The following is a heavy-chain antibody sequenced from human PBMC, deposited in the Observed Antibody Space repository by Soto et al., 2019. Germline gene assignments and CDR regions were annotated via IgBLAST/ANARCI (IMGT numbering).Heavy chain of an antibody. J-gene: IGHJ6*02. V-gene: IGHV1-8*01. Sequence: QVQLVQSGAEVKKPGASVKVSCKASRYTFTSYDINWVRQATGQGLEWMGWMNPNSGNTGYAQKFQGRVTMTRNTSXXTADRELGSLRAEDTAGYYCARLYSSSWPYQGLGVWGQGTTVTVSS. D-gene: IGHD6-13*01. CDR3: ARLYSSSWPYQGLGV. CDR1: RYTFTSYD. CDR2: MNPNSGNT.